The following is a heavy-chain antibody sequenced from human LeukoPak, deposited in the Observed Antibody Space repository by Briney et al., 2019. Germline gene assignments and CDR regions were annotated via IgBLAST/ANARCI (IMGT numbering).Heavy chain of an antibody. Sequence: GGSLRLSCAASGFTFDDYAMHWVRQAPGKGLEWVSGISWNSGSIGYADSVKGRFTISRDNAKNSLYLQMNSLRVEDTALYYCAKDATYSSGWTDYWGQGALVTVSS. V-gene: IGHV3-9*01. CDR1: GFTFDDYA. J-gene: IGHJ4*02. D-gene: IGHD6-19*01. CDR2: ISWNSGSI. CDR3: AKDATYSSGWTDY.